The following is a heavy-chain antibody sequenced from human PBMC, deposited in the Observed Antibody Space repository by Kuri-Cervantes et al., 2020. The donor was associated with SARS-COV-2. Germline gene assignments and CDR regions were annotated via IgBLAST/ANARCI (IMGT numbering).Heavy chain of an antibody. J-gene: IGHJ4*02. D-gene: IGHD3-22*01. V-gene: IGHV1-69*13. Sequence: SVNVSCKASGYTFTSYGISWVRQAPGQGLEWMGGIIPIFGTANYAQKFQGRVTITADESTSTAYMELSSLRSEDTAVYYCSRGARYYYDSSGPVGYWGQGTLVTVSS. CDR1: GYTFTSYG. CDR3: SRGARYYYDSSGPVGY. CDR2: IIPIFGTA.